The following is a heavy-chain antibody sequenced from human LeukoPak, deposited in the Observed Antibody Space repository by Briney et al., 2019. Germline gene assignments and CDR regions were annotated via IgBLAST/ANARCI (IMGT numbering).Heavy chain of an antibody. CDR3: ATSLYCSSTSCYDY. Sequence: ASVKVSCKASGYSFTGYQMHWVRQAPGQGLEWMGWINPNNGDTNYAQKFQGRVAMTRDTSISTAYMELSSLRSDDTAVYYCATSLYCSSTSCYDYWGQGTLVTVSS. D-gene: IGHD2-2*01. V-gene: IGHV1-2*02. J-gene: IGHJ4*02. CDR1: GYSFTGYQ. CDR2: INPNNGDT.